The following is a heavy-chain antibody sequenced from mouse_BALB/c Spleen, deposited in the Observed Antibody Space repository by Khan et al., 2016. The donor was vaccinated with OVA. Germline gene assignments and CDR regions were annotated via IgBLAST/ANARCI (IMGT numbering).Heavy chain of an antibody. J-gene: IGHJ4*01. D-gene: IGHD2-14*01. Sequence: QVQLKESGPGLVAPSQSLSITCTVSGFSLSRYNIHWVRQPPGKGLEWLGMIWGGGGTDYNSTLKIRLSISKDNSRVKFFLKMNSLQTDDTAMYYCARAYYRYDGYYAMDYWGQGTSVTVSS. CDR3: ARAYYRYDGYYAMDY. CDR1: GFSLSRYN. V-gene: IGHV2-6-4*01. CDR2: IWGGGGT.